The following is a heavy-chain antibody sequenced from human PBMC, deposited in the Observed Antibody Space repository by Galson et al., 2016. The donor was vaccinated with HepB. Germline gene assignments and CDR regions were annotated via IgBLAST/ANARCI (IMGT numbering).Heavy chain of an antibody. CDR1: GGTFSHHA. CDR3: ARVQSGGYFYDASNI. Sequence: SVKVSCKASGGTFSHHAIIWVRQAPGRGLEWMGGISPVLDRTDYAQKFQGRMTITADQSTSTVYLDLTRLTSEDTAMYYCARVQSGGYFYDASNIWGQGTTVIVSS. CDR2: ISPVLDRT. D-gene: IGHD3-22*01. V-gene: IGHV1-69*10. J-gene: IGHJ3*02.